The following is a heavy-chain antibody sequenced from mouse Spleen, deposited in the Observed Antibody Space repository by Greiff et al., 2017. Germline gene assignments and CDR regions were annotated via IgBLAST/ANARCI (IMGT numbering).Heavy chain of an antibody. Sequence: QVQLQQSGPELVKPGASVKISCKASGYAFSSSWMNWVKQRPGKGLEWIGRIYPGDGDTNYNGKFKGKATMTADKSSSTAYMQLSSLTSEDSAVYFCARSTCRHYAMDYWGQGTSVTVSS. CDR1: GYAFSSSW. CDR3: ARSTCRHYAMDY. J-gene: IGHJ4*01. CDR2: IYPGDGDT. V-gene: IGHV1-82*01.